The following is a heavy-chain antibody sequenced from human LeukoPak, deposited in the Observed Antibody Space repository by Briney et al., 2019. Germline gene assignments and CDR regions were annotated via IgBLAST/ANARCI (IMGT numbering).Heavy chain of an antibody. Sequence: GGSLRLSCAASGFTFSSYAMSWVRQAPGKGLEWVSTISGSGGSTYYADSVKGRFTISRDNSKNTLYLQMNSLRAEDTAVYYCASATWIQLWAPGWGQGTLVTVSS. D-gene: IGHD5-18*01. V-gene: IGHV3-23*01. CDR2: ISGSGGST. J-gene: IGHJ4*02. CDR1: GFTFSSYA. CDR3: ASATWIQLWAPG.